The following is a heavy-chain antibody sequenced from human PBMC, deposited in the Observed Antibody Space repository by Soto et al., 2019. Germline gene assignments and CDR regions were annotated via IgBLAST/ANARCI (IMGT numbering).Heavy chain of an antibody. CDR1: GGTFSSYA. D-gene: IGHD5-18*01. CDR3: ARGGYSYGSDYGMDV. CDR2: IIPIFGTG. V-gene: IGHV1-69*13. Sequence: SVKVSCKASGGTFSSYAISWVRQAPGQGLEWMGGIIPIFGTGNYAQNFQGRVTITADESTSTAYMELSSLRSEDTAVYYCARGGYSYGSDYGMDVWGQGATVTVSS. J-gene: IGHJ6*02.